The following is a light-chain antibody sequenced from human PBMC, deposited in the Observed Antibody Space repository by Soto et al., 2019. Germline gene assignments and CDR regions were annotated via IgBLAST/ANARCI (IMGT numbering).Light chain of an antibody. V-gene: IGLV2-14*03. CDR3: SSYTSSRSYV. J-gene: IGLJ1*01. Sequence: QSALTQPASVSGSPGQSITISCSGTSSDVGSYDHVAWYQQFPGKSPKLMIYAVSDRPSGVSDRFSGSKSGITASLTISGLQAEDEADYYCSSYTSSRSYVFGTGTKLTVL. CDR1: SSDVGSYDH. CDR2: AVS.